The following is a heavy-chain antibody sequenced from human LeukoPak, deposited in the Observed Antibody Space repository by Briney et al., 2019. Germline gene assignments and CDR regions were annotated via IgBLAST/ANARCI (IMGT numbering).Heavy chain of an antibody. J-gene: IGHJ4*02. D-gene: IGHD3-10*01. CDR2: IIPIVGTA. CDR3: AVLWFGELLYTDY. Sequence: GASVTVSCTASGGTFSSYAISWVRHAPGQGLEWMGGIIPIVGTANYAQKFQCRVTITADEYTSTAYMEMSSQRSEDTAVYYCAVLWFGELLYTDYWGQGNLVTVSS. CDR1: GGTFSSYA. V-gene: IGHV1-69*13.